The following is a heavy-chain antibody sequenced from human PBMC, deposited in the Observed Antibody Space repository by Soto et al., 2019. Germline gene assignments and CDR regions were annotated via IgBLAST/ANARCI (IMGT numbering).Heavy chain of an antibody. D-gene: IGHD3-10*01. Sequence: QVQLVQSGAEVKKPGASVKVSCKASGYTFTSYGISWVRQAPGQGLEGMGWISASNGNTNYAQKLQGRVTMTTDTSTSTAYMELRSLRSDDTAVYYCAREAVLLWFGELFDYYYMDVWGKGTTVTVSS. CDR2: ISASNGNT. J-gene: IGHJ6*03. CDR1: GYTFTSYG. CDR3: AREAVLLWFGELFDYYYMDV. V-gene: IGHV1-18*01.